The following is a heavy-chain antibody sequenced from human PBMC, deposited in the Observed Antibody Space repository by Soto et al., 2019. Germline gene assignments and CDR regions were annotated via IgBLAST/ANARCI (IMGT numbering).Heavy chain of an antibody. V-gene: IGHV1-2*02. D-gene: IGHD3-9*01. CDR2: INLKSGVT. Sequence: QAQLEQSGAEVKKPGASGKVSCQASGYTFIDYYIHWVRQAPGQGLEWLGWINLKSGVTEFSQKFQGRVTLTSDTSIGTTYMELNRLRSDDTAVYFCARIADLDWVLRFRGMDVWGQGTTVTVSS. CDR3: ARIADLDWVLRFRGMDV. J-gene: IGHJ6*02. CDR1: GYTFIDYY.